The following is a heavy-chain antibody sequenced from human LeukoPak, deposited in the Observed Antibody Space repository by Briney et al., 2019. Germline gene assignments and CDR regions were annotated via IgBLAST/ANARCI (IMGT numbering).Heavy chain of an antibody. V-gene: IGHV3-33*08. J-gene: IGHJ4*02. CDR1: GFTFSSYA. CDR2: IWYDGSNK. CDR3: ARAVTYYDILTGYSDFFNFDY. D-gene: IGHD3-9*01. Sequence: GGSLRLSCAASGFTFSSYAMSWVRQAPGKGLEWVAVIWYDGSNKYYADSVKGRFTISRDNSKNTLYLQMNSLRAEDTAVYYCARAVTYYDILTGYSDFFNFDYWGQGTLVTVSS.